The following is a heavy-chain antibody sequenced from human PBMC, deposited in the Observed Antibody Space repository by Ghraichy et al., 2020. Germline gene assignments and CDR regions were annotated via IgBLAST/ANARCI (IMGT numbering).Heavy chain of an antibody. CDR3: ARSFSLAAALYYFDY. CDR2: IYYSGST. D-gene: IGHD6-13*01. J-gene: IGHJ4*02. CDR1: GGSISSSSYY. V-gene: IGHV4-39*01. Sequence: SETLSLTCTVSGGSISSSSYYWGWIRQPPGKGLEWIGSIYYSGSTYYNPSLKSRVTISVDTSKNQFSLKLSSVTAADTAVYYCARSFSLAAALYYFDYWGQGTLVTVSS.